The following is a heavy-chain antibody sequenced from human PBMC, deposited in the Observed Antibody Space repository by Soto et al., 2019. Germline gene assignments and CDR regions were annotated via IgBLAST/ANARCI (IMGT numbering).Heavy chain of an antibody. J-gene: IGHJ5*02. Sequence: QVQLVQSGAEVKKPGSSVKVSCKASGGTFSSYAISWVRQAPGQGLEWMGGIIPIFGTANYAQKFQGRVTITADESTSTAYMELSSLRSEYTAVYYCARGLSYYGSGSYFWFDPWGQGTLVTVSS. D-gene: IGHD3-10*01. V-gene: IGHV1-69*01. CDR3: ARGLSYYGSGSYFWFDP. CDR2: IIPIFGTA. CDR1: GGTFSSYA.